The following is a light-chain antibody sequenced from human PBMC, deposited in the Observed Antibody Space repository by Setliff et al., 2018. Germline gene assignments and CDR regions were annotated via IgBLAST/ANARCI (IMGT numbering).Light chain of an antibody. CDR1: SSDIGDYNY. V-gene: IGLV2-8*01. CDR2: DVD. Sequence: QSVLSQPPSASGSPGQSVTISCTGTSSDIGDYNYVSWYQHHPGKAPKLLIYDVDKRPSGVPDRFSGSKSGNTASLTVSGLQADDEADYYFGAYAGSSKKIFGTGTKVTVL. J-gene: IGLJ1*01. CDR3: GAYAGSSKKI.